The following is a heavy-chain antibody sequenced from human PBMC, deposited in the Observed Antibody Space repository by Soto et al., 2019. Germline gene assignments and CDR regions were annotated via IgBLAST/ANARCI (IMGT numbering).Heavy chain of an antibody. Sequence: QVQLVQSGAAVKKPGSSVKVSCKASGGTFSSYAISWVRQAPGQGLEWMGGIISIFGTANYAQKFQGRVTITADESPRTAYMELRSLRSADTAVYYCATLPWATITCHYGMDGWGKATTSTVSA. CDR1: GGTFSSYA. J-gene: IGHJ6*04. CDR3: ATLPWATITCHYGMDG. CDR2: IISIFGTA. V-gene: IGHV1-69*12. D-gene: IGHD5-12*01.